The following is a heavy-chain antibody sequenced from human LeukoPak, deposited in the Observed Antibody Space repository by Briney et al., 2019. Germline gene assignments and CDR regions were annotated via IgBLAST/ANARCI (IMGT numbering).Heavy chain of an antibody. CDR3: AKDMDYDGPDVFDI. Sequence: GGSLRLSCAASGFTFSDYYMSWIRQAPGKGLEWISYISSSGSTIYYADSVKGRFTISRDNAKNSLYLQMNSLRAEDTAVYYCAKDMDYDGPDVFDIWGQGTMVTVSS. CDR2: ISSSGSTI. CDR1: GFTFSDYY. D-gene: IGHD4-23*01. V-gene: IGHV3-11*01. J-gene: IGHJ3*02.